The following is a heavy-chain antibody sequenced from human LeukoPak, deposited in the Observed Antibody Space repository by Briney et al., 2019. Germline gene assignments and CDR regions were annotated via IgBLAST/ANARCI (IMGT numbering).Heavy chain of an antibody. V-gene: IGHV3-23*01. J-gene: IGHJ4*02. CDR2: ISDSGGST. CDR3: AKRGVVIRVILVGFHEEAYYFDS. Sequence: GGSLRLSCAVSGITLSNYGMTWVRQAPGKGLEWVAGISDSGGSTNYADSVKGRFTISRDNPKNTLYLQMNSLRAEDTAVYFCAKRGVVIRVILVGFHEEAYYFDSWGQGALVTVSS. D-gene: IGHD3-22*01. CDR1: GITLSNYG.